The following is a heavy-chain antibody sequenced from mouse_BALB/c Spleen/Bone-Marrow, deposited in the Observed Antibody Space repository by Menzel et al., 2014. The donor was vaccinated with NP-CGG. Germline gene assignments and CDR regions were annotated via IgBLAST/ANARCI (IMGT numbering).Heavy chain of an antibody. CDR2: IDPANGNT. J-gene: IGHJ4*01. CDR3: ASATTATYYAMDY. D-gene: IGHD1-2*01. CDR1: GFNIKDTY. V-gene: IGHV14-3*02. Sequence: EVMLVESGAELVKPGASVKLSCTASGFNIKDTYMHWVKQRPEQGLEWIGRIDPANGNTKYDPKFQGKATITTDTSSNTAYLQVSSLTSEDTAVYYCASATTATYYAMDYWSQGTSVTVSS.